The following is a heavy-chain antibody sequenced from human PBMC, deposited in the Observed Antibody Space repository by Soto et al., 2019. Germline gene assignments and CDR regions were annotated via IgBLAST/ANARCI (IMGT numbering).Heavy chain of an antibody. Sequence: SVKVSCKASGFTFTSPAMQWVRQARGQRLEWIGWIVVGSGNTNYAQKFQERVTITRDMSTSTAYMELSSLRSEDTAVYYCARDKITGLFDYWGQGTLVTVSS. CDR2: IVVGSGNT. CDR1: GFTFTSPA. J-gene: IGHJ4*02. CDR3: ARDKITGLFDY. D-gene: IGHD2-8*02. V-gene: IGHV1-58*02.